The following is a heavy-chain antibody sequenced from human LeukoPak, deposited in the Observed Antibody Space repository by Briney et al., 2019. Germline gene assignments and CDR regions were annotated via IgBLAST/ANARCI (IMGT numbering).Heavy chain of an antibody. CDR3: ATAPNYYSGSYHPLFDY. CDR2: FDPEDGET. V-gene: IGHV1-24*01. CDR1: GYTLTELS. D-gene: IGHD1-26*01. J-gene: IGHJ4*02. Sequence: ASVKVSCKVSGYTLTELSMHWVRQAPGKGLEWMGGFDPEDGETIYAQKFQGRVTMTEDTSTDTAYMELSSLRSEDTAVYYCATAPNYYSGSYHPLFDYWGQGTLVTVSS.